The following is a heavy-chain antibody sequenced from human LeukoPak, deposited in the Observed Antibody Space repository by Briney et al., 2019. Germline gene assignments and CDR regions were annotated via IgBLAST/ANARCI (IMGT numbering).Heavy chain of an antibody. CDR2: ISYDDGSNK. D-gene: IGHD3-10*01. Sequence: PGGPLRLSCAASGFTFSSYAMHWVRQAPGKGLEWVAVISYDDGSNKYYADSVKGRFTISRDNSKHTVYLEMNSLRVEDTAMYYCSKERPEEYYGSGSYFDYWGQGTLVTVSS. J-gene: IGHJ4*02. V-gene: IGHV3-30*04. CDR1: GFTFSSYA. CDR3: SKERPEEYYGSGSYFDY.